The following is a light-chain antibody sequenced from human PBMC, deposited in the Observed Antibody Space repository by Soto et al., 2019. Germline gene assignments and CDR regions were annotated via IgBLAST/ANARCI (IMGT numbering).Light chain of an antibody. CDR1: QSVDNN. CDR3: QQYNNWPPVT. CDR2: GAS. J-gene: IGKJ3*01. Sequence: EIVMTQSPATLSVSPGERATLSCRASQSVDNNLAWYQQKPGQAPRLLIYGASTRATGIPARFSGSGSGTEFTLTISSPQSEDFVVYFCQQYNNWPPVTFCPGTKVDI. V-gene: IGKV3-15*01.